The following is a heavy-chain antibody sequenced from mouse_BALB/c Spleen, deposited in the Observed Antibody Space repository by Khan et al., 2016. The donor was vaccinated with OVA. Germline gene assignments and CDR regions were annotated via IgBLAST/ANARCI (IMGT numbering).Heavy chain of an antibody. CDR3: AKWGDGFTYAMDY. CDR2: IWGDGST. V-gene: IGHV2-3*01. D-gene: IGHD2-3*01. J-gene: IGHJ4*01. Sequence: QVQLKESGPGLVAPSQSLSITCTVSGFSLTTYGVNWIRQPPGKGLEWLGVIWGDGSTNYHSALISRLSIRKDNSKSQVFLKLNSLQTYDTATDYCAKWGDGFTYAMDYWGQGTSVTVSS. CDR1: GFSLTTYG.